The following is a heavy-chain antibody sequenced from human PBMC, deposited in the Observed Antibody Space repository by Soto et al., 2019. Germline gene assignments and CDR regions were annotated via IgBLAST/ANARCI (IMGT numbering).Heavy chain of an antibody. J-gene: IGHJ4*02. CDR1: GDSVISNWW. D-gene: IGHD6-19*01. CDR3: VSSTGWYKIDS. V-gene: IGHV4-4*02. CDR2: MLHSGNT. Sequence: QLQLQESGPGLVKPSGTLSLTCAVSGDSVISNWWWGWVRQSPGKGVEWIADMLHSGNTNYSPSLESRVTLSVDKSKNQFSLKMNSMTAADTAVYFCVSSTGWYKIDSWGQGILVTVSS.